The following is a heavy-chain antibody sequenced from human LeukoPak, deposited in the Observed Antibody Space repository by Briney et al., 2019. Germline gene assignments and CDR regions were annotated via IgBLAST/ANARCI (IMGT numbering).Heavy chain of an antibody. D-gene: IGHD3-10*01. J-gene: IGHJ5*02. CDR2: ISSSGSII. Sequence: AGGSLRLSCAASGFTFSSYGMHWVRQAPGKGLEWVSYISSSGSIIYYADSVKGRFTISRDNAKNTLYLQMNSLRAEDTAVYYCARLKALEYGSGSYRFDPWGQGTLVTVSS. CDR1: GFTFSSYG. CDR3: ARLKALEYGSGSYRFDP. V-gene: IGHV3-48*04.